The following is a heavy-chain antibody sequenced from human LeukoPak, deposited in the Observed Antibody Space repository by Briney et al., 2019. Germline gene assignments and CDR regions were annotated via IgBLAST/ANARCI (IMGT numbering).Heavy chain of an antibody. V-gene: IGHV4-39*01. CDR2: FYYSRNT. J-gene: IGHJ4*02. Sequence: PSETLSLTCTVSGGSITSSSYYWGWIRQPPGKGLEGIGTFYYSRNTYYSPSLKRRITISVEKSKNPLSLKLSSVTAAATAVYYCARRNFSGWLGFDYWGQGTVVTVSS. CDR1: GGSITSSSYY. CDR3: ARRNFSGWLGFDY. D-gene: IGHD6-25*01.